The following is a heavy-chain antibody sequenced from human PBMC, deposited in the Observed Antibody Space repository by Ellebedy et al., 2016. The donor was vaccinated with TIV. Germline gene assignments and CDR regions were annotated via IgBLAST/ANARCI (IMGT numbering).Heavy chain of an antibody. V-gene: IGHV1-46*04. J-gene: IGHJ6*02. CDR3: ARDCGGDCYYYYYYGMDV. Sequence: AASVKVSCKVSGYTLTELSMHWVRQAPGQGLEWMGIINPSGGSTSYAQKLQGRVTMTRDTSTSTVYMELSSLRSEDTAVYYCARDCGGDCYYYYYYGMDVWGQGTLVAVSS. CDR1: GYTLTELS. D-gene: IGHD2-21*02. CDR2: INPSGGST.